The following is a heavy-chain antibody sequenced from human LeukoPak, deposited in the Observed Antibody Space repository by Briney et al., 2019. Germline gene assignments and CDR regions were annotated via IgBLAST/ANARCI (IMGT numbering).Heavy chain of an antibody. CDR1: GFTFSSYS. CDR3: ARGGYTGVFDI. J-gene: IGHJ3*02. V-gene: IGHV3-21*06. Sequence: PGGSLRLSCAASGFTFSSYSMNWVRQAPGKGLEWVSSISSSSSYIYYADSVKGRFTISRDNAKNIMFLQMKSLRAEDTAVYYCARGGYTGVFDIWGQGTVVTVSS. CDR2: ISSSSSYI. D-gene: IGHD5-18*01.